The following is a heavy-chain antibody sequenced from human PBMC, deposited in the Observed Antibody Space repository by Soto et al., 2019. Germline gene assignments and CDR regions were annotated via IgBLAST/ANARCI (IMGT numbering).Heavy chain of an antibody. D-gene: IGHD3-22*01. CDR2: IYHSGNT. J-gene: IGHJ4*02. CDR1: GGSMSSGAYY. V-gene: IGHV4-31*03. CDR3: ASSYSGYLDN. Sequence: KPSETLSLTCSVSGGSMSSGAYYWNWIRHYPGKGLEWIAYIYHSGNTYYNPSLRSRITISVDTSKNQFSLKVASVTDADTAVYYCASSYSGYLDNWGQGILVTVSS.